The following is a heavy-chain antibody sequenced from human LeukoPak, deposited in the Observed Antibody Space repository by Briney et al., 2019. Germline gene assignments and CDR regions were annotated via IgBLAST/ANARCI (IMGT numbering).Heavy chain of an antibody. CDR1: GGSISSYY. Sequence: SETLSLTCTVSGGSISSYYWSWIRQPPGKGLEWIGYIYYSGSTNYNPSLKSRVTISVDTSKNQFSLKLSSVTAADTAVYYCARQVNPMTTVTTGWFDPWGQGTLVTVSS. D-gene: IGHD4-17*01. V-gene: IGHV4-59*08. CDR3: ARQVNPMTTVTTGWFDP. CDR2: IYYSGST. J-gene: IGHJ5*02.